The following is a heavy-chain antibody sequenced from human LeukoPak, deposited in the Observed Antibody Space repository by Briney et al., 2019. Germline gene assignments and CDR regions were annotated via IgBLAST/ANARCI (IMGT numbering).Heavy chain of an antibody. D-gene: IGHD3-16*01. Sequence: SETLSLACTVSGGSISSASSYWGWIRQPPGKGLEWIGNIYYSGSAYYNPSLKSRVTISVDTSKNQFSLKLSSVTAADTAVYYCARRLDGGFDYWGQGTLVTVSS. V-gene: IGHV4-39*01. CDR2: IYYSGSA. CDR3: ARRLDGGFDY. J-gene: IGHJ4*02. CDR1: GGSISSASSY.